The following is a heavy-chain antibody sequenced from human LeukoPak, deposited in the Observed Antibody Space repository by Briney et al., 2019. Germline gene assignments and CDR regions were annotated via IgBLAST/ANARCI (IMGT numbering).Heavy chain of an antibody. J-gene: IGHJ5*02. CDR2: IIPILGIA. V-gene: IGHV1-69*02. CDR3: ARGPPLDGYSYGENWFDP. CDR1: GGTFSSYT. Sequence: ASVKVSCKVSGGTFSSYTISWVRQAPGQGLEWMGRIIPILGIANYAQKFQGRVTITADKSTSTAYTELSSLRSEDTAVYYCARGPPLDGYSYGENWFDPWGQGTLVTVSS. D-gene: IGHD5-18*01.